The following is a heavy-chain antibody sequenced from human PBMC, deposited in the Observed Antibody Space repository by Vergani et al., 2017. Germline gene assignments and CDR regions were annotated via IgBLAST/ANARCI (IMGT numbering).Heavy chain of an antibody. CDR2: ISWNSGSI. V-gene: IGHV3-9*01. J-gene: IGHJ4*02. D-gene: IGHD2-2*01. CDR3: AKDMGVVPAGTFDY. CDR1: GFTVSSNY. Sequence: EVQLVETGGGLIQPGGSLRLSCAASGFTVSSNYMSWVRQAPGKGLEWVSGISWNSGSIGYADSVKGRFTISRDNAKNSLYLQMNSLRAEDTALYYCAKDMGVVPAGTFDYWGQGTLVTVSS.